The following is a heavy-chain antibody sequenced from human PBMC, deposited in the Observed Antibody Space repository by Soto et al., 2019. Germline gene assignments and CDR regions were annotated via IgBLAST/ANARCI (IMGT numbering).Heavy chain of an antibody. V-gene: IGHV3-33*01. Sequence: QVQLVESGGGVVQPGRSLRLSCAASGFTFSSYGMHWVRQAPGKGLEWVAVIWYDGSNKYYADSVKGRFTISRDNSKSTLYLQMNSLRAEDTAVYYCARSYRDGYNAFDYWGQGTLVTVSS. CDR1: GFTFSSYG. J-gene: IGHJ4*02. D-gene: IGHD5-12*01. CDR3: ARSYRDGYNAFDY. CDR2: IWYDGSNK.